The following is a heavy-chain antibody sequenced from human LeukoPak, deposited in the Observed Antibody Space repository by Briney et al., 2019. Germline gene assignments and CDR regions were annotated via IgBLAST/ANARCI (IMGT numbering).Heavy chain of an antibody. V-gene: IGHV3-7*01. CDR3: AREGDHYDILTGYYWGGKIDY. Sequence: GGSLRLSCAASGFTFSSYAMSWVRQAPGKGLEWVANIKQDGSEQYYVDSVKGRFTISRDNAKNSLYLQMNSLRAEDTAVYYCAREGDHYDILTGYYWGGKIDYWGQGTLVTLSS. CDR1: GFTFSSYA. J-gene: IGHJ4*02. CDR2: IKQDGSEQ. D-gene: IGHD3-9*01.